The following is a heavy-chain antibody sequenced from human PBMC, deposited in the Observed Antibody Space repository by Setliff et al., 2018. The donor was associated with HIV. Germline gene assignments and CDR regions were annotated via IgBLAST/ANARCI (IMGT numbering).Heavy chain of an antibody. V-gene: IGHV4-38-2*02. CDR2: IYYDAST. Sequence: SETLSLTCTVSGYSISSGYYWGWIRQPPGKGLEWIGSIYYDASTIYTPSPNSRVIISVDTSKSQFSLNLSSVTAADTAVYYCARWGDGYNSYDSWGQGTLVTVSS. CDR1: GYSISSGYY. J-gene: IGHJ4*02. D-gene: IGHD5-12*01. CDR3: ARWGDGYNSYDS.